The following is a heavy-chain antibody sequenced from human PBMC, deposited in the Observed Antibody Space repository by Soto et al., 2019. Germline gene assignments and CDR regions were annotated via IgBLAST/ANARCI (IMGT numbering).Heavy chain of an antibody. Sequence: EVQLLESGGGVVQPGGSLRLSCAASGFTFGSYAMGWVRQAPGKGLEWVSGISNSGDSTIYADSVKGRFSTSRDNSRNTLDLQMNSLRGEDTAIYYCAEDLYSNTWAPFDYWGQGILVTVSS. D-gene: IGHD6-13*01. V-gene: IGHV3-23*01. CDR2: ISNSGDST. CDR1: GFTFGSYA. J-gene: IGHJ4*02. CDR3: AEDLYSNTWAPFDY.